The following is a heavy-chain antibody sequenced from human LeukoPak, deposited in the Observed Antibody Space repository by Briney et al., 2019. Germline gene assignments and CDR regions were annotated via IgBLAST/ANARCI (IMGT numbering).Heavy chain of an antibody. CDR2: INPGGSSI. J-gene: IGHJ4*02. D-gene: IGHD1-14*01. CDR1: GFTFSSYW. Sequence: GGSLRLSCAASGFTFSSYWTHWVRQVPGKGLVWVARINPGGSSITYADSVKGRFTISRGNAKNTLYLQMDSLRAEDTGVYYCARSNQADDYWGQGTPVTVSS. V-gene: IGHV3-74*01. CDR3: ARSNQADDY.